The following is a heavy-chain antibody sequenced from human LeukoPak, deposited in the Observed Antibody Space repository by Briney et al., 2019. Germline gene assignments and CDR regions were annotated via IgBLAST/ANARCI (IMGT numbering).Heavy chain of an antibody. D-gene: IGHD1-7*01. V-gene: IGHV3-11*01. CDR1: GFTFSDYY. J-gene: IGHJ4*02. Sequence: GGSLRLSCAASGFTFSDYYMSWIRQAPGKGLEWVSYISSSGSTIYYADSVKSRFTISRDNAKNSLYLQMNSLRAEDTAVYYCARDLITGTVNYWGQGTLVTVSS. CDR2: ISSSGSTI. CDR3: ARDLITGTVNY.